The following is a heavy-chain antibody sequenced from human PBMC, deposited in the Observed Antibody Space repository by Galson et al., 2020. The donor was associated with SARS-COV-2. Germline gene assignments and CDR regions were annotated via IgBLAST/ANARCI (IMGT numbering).Heavy chain of an antibody. CDR1: GGSFSGYY. V-gene: IGHV4-34*01. CDR2: INHSGST. J-gene: IGHJ5*02. CDR3: ARGAYSSSWYGEINWFDP. Sequence: SQASETLSLTCAVYGGSFSGYYWSWIRQPPGKGLEWIGEINHSGSTNYNPSLKSRVTISVDTSKNQFSLKLSSVTPADTAVYYCARGAYSSSWYGEINWFDPWGQGTLVTVSS. D-gene: IGHD6-13*01.